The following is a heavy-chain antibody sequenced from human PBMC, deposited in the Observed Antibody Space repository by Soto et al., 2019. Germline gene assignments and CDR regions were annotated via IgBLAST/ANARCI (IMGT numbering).Heavy chain of an antibody. D-gene: IGHD2-21*01. CDR1: GGNFRSYA. J-gene: IGHJ6*02. CDR2: IVPIFGIR. Sequence: QVQLVQSGAELKKPGSSVKVSCKASGGNFRSYAISWVRQAPGQGLEWMGGIVPIFGIRNYAQRFQGRVTITTDESTSTAYMELSSLRSDDTAVYFCARPDERVYSSNHHYYYPLDVWGQGTTVTVTS. CDR3: ARPDERVYSSNHHYYYPLDV. V-gene: IGHV1-69*01.